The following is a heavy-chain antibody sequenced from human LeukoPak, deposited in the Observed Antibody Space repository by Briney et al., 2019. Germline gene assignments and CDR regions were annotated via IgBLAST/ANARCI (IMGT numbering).Heavy chain of an antibody. CDR1: GFTFSDYY. V-gene: IGHV3-11*01. Sequence: GGSLRLSCAASGFTFSDYYMSWIRQGPGKGLEWVSYISSSGSTIYYADSVKGRFTLSRDNAKNSLYPQMNSLRAEDTAVYYCARGGNHYYYGIDVWGQGTTVTVSS. D-gene: IGHD1-14*01. CDR3: ARGGNHYYYGIDV. CDR2: ISSSGSTI. J-gene: IGHJ6*02.